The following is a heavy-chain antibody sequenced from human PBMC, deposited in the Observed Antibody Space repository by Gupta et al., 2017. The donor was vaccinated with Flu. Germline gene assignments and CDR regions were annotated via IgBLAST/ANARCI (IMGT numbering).Heavy chain of an antibody. CDR3: AREYTMVRGVISRWFDP. D-gene: IGHD3-10*01. Sequence: EVQLVESGGGLVQPGGSLRLSCAASGFTVSSNYMSWVRQAPGKGLEWVSVIYSGGSTYYADSVKGRFTISRDNSKNTLYLQMNSLRAEDTAVYYCAREYTMVRGVISRWFDPWGQGTLVTVSS. CDR2: IYSGGST. J-gene: IGHJ5*02. V-gene: IGHV3-66*02. CDR1: GFTVSSNY.